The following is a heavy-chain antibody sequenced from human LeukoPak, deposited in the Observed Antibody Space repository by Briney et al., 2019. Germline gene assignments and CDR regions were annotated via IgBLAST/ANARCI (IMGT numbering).Heavy chain of an antibody. J-gene: IGHJ5*02. Sequence: GGSLRLSCAASGFTFSSYSMNWDRQAPGKGLEWVSSISSSSSYIYYADSVKGRFTISRDNSKNTVYPQMNSLRGEDTAVYYCARVRVPAEGNWFDPWGQGILVTVSS. CDR3: ARVRVPAEGNWFDP. V-gene: IGHV3-21*01. D-gene: IGHD2-2*01. CDR1: GFTFSSYS. CDR2: ISSSSSYI.